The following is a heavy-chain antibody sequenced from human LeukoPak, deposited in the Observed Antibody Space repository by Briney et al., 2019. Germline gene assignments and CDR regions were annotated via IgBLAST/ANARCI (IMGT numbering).Heavy chain of an antibody. CDR2: IYSGGST. Sequence: SGGSLRLSCAASGFTVSNNYISWVRQAPGKGLEWVSVIYSGGSTKYADSVKARFTISRDNSKNTVYLQMNSLRADDTAVYYCARATLDNWGQGTLVNVSS. CDR3: ARATLDN. J-gene: IGHJ4*02. V-gene: IGHV3-53*01. CDR1: GFTVSNNY.